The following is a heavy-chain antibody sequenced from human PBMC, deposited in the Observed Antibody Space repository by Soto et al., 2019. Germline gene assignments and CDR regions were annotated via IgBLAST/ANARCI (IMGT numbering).Heavy chain of an antibody. CDR2: MNPKIGST. Sequence: ASVKVSCKASGYTFTSNDINWVRQATEQALEGMGWMNPKIGSTGYSPKFQDRLIMTRNTSITTAYMELTSLTSEDTAVYYCARGRPGGGVKRNWFDPWGQRTLVTVSS. CDR1: GYTFTSND. CDR3: ARGRPGGGVKRNWFDP. J-gene: IGHJ5*02. V-gene: IGHV1-8*01. D-gene: IGHD2-8*02.